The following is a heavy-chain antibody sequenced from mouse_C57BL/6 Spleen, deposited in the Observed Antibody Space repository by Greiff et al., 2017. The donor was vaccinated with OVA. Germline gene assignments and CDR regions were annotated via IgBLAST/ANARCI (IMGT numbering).Heavy chain of an antibody. J-gene: IGHJ2*01. V-gene: IGHV1-39*01. CDR3: ARGPYDGYYDY. D-gene: IGHD2-3*01. CDR1: GYSFTDYN. CDR2: INPNYGTT. Sequence: EVKVVESGPELVKPGASVKISCKASGYSFTDYNLNWVKQSNGKSLEWIGVINPNYGTTSSNQKFKGKATLTVDQSASTAYMQLNSLTSEDSAVYYCARGPYDGYYDYWGQGTTLTVSS.